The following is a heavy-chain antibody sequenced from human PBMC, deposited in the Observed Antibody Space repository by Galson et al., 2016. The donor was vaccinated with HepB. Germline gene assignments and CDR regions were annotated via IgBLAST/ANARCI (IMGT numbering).Heavy chain of an antibody. Sequence: SVKVSCKVSGYSLTELSIHWVRQAPGKGPEWMGGFDPEDVQISYAQKFQGRVIMTDDTSTDTAYMELSSLRSEDTAVYYCASGPIGVGVDDAFEIWGQGTMVTVSS. V-gene: IGHV1-24*01. D-gene: IGHD1-26*01. CDR1: GYSLTELS. CDR3: ASGPIGVGVDDAFEI. J-gene: IGHJ3*02. CDR2: FDPEDVQI.